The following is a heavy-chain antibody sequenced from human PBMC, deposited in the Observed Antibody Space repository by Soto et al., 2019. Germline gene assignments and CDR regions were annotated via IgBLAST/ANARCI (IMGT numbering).Heavy chain of an antibody. V-gene: IGHV2-5*02. CDR1: GFSLTTSGVG. Sequence: QITLNESGPTVVRPTETLTLTCRFSGFSLTTSGVGVGWIRQSPGKAPEWLALIYWDDDKRYSASLKSRLTLTTETTKNQVGLTVSDLDSTDTGIYYCAHRVLRTVFGLVTTTAIYFDFWGQGTPVAVSS. J-gene: IGHJ4*02. D-gene: IGHD3-3*01. CDR3: AHRVLRTVFGLVTTTAIYFDF. CDR2: IYWDDDK.